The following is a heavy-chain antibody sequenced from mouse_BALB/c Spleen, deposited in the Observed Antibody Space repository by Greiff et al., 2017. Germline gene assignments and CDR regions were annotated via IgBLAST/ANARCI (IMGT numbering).Heavy chain of an antibody. D-gene: IGHD3-1*01. CDR3: ARHELGLGY. CDR2: ISSGGGIT. CDR1: GFAFSSYD. Sequence: EVMLVESGGGLVKPGGSLKLSCAASGFAFSSYDMSWVRQTPEKRLEWVAYISSGGGITYYPDTVKGRFTISRDNAKNTLYLQMSSLKSEDTAMYYCARHELGLGYWGQGTLVTVSA. J-gene: IGHJ3*01. V-gene: IGHV5-12-1*01.